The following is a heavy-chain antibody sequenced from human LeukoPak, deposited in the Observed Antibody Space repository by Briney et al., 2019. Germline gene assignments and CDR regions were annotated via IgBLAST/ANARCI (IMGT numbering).Heavy chain of an antibody. CDR2: IYSGGST. CDR1: GFTVSSNY. D-gene: IGHD1-26*01. J-gene: IGHJ4*02. CDR3: ARGPRWEPFDY. V-gene: IGHV3-53*01. Sequence: GGSLRLSCAASGFTVSSNYMSWVRQAPGKGPEWVSVIYSGGSTYYADSVKGRFTISRDNSKNTLYLQMNSLRAEDTAVYYCARGPRWEPFDYWGQGTLVTVSS.